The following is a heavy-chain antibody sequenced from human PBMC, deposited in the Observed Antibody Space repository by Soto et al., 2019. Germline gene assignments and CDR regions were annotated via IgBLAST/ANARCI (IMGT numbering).Heavy chain of an antibody. CDR3: AHKGSGLYPLDY. V-gene: IGHV2-5*02. D-gene: IGHD3-10*01. CDR2: IYWDDYK. J-gene: IGHJ4*02. CDR1: GFSLDTSGVG. Sequence: QITLKESGPTLVKPTQTLTLTCTFSGFSLDTSGVGVGWIRQPPGKALEWVAVIYWDDYKHFSPSLESRLTITKDTSKNLVVLTMTDMDPVDTATYYYAHKGSGLYPLDYWGQGTLVTVSS.